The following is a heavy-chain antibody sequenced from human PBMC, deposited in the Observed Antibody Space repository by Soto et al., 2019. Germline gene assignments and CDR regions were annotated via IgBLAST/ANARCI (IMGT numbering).Heavy chain of an antibody. J-gene: IGHJ4*02. D-gene: IGHD3-22*01. V-gene: IGHV4-31*03. CDR3: ARVILVVTIIDY. Sequence: QVQLQESGPGLVKPSQTLSLPCTLSGGSFSSGGYYGSWIRQHPGKGLEWSGYNYYSGSTYYNPSLKSRVTISVDTSKNQLSLKLSSVNAADTAVYYCARVILVVTIIDYWGQGTLVTVSS. CDR1: GGSFSSGGYY. CDR2: NYYSGST.